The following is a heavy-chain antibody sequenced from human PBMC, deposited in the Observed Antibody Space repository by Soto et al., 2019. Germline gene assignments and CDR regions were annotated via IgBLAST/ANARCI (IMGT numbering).Heavy chain of an antibody. V-gene: IGHV3-9*01. J-gene: IGHJ4*02. CDR2: ISWNSGSI. CDR3: AKEYCSGGSCYSGVFGY. D-gene: IGHD2-15*01. Sequence: GGPLRLSCAASRFTFDTYAMHWVLQAPGKGLEWVSGISWNSGSIGYADSVKGRFTISRDNAKNSLYLQMNSLRAEDTALYYCAKEYCSGGSCYSGVFGYWGQGTLVTVSS. CDR1: RFTFDTYA.